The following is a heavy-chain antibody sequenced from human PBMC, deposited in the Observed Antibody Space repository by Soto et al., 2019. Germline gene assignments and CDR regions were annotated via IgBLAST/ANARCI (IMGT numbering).Heavy chain of an antibody. V-gene: IGHV3-23*01. J-gene: IGHJ6*02. CDR2: ISGDGGST. CDR1: GFTCSSYG. Sequence: GGSLTLSCAASGFTCSSYGMSCVCQDPGKGLEWVSVISGDGGSTYYADSVKGRFTISRDNSKNTLYLQMNSLRAEDTAVYYCAKDAGFLEWLSAYYYYYGMDVWGQGTTVTVSS. CDR3: AKDAGFLEWLSAYYYYYGMDV. D-gene: IGHD3-3*01.